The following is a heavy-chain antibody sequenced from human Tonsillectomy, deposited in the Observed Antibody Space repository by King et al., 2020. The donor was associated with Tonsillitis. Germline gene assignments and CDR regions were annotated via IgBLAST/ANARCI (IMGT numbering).Heavy chain of an antibody. Sequence: QLVQSGAEVKKPGASVKVSCKVSGYTLTELSMHWVRQAPGKGREWRGGFDPEDGETIYAQKFQGRVTMTEDTSTDTAYMELRGLRPEDTAVYYCVTDPLYSSSWYTAAWGQGTLVTVSS. J-gene: IGHJ5*02. D-gene: IGHD6-13*01. CDR1: GYTLTELS. CDR2: FDPEDGET. V-gene: IGHV1-24*01. CDR3: VTDPLYSSSWYTAA.